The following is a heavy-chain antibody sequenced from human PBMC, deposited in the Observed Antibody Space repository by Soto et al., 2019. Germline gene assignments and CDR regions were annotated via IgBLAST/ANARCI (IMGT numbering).Heavy chain of an antibody. Sequence: SETLSLTCAVYGGSFSGYYWSWIRQPPGKGLEWIGEINHSGSTNYNPSLKSRVTISVDTSKNQFSLKLSSVTAADTAVYYCARGRLLWFGELLSRGFDYWGQGTLVTVSS. CDR1: GGSFSGYY. V-gene: IGHV4-34*01. D-gene: IGHD3-10*01. CDR3: ARGRLLWFGELLSRGFDY. CDR2: INHSGST. J-gene: IGHJ4*02.